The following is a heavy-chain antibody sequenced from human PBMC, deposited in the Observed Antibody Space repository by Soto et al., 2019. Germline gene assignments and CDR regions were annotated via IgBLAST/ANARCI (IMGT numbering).Heavy chain of an antibody. Sequence: TLSLTCTVSGGSISSGGYYWSWIRQHPGKGLEWIGYIYYSGSTYYNPSLKSRVTISVDTSKNQFSLKLSSVTAADTAVYYCVRAGDVYGSGSYYNPSNWFDPWGQGTLVTVSS. V-gene: IGHV4-31*03. D-gene: IGHD3-10*01. CDR3: VRAGDVYGSGSYYNPSNWFDP. CDR2: IYYSGST. J-gene: IGHJ5*02. CDR1: GGSISSGGYY.